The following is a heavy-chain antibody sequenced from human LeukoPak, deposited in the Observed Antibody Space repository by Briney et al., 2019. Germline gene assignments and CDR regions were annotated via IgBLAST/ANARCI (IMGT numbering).Heavy chain of an antibody. Sequence: GGSLRLSCAASGFTFSSSAMSWVRQAPGKGLEWVSAISNNGGYTYYADSVQGRFTISRDNSKSTLCLQMNSLKAEDTAVYYCAKQLVYCSDGSCYFPYWGQGTLVTVSS. CDR1: GFTFSSSA. D-gene: IGHD2-15*01. CDR2: ISNNGGYT. J-gene: IGHJ4*02. V-gene: IGHV3-23*01. CDR3: AKQLVYCSDGSCYFPY.